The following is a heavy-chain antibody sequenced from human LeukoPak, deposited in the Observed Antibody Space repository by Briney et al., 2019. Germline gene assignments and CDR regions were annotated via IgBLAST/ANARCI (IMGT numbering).Heavy chain of an antibody. CDR2: IIPILGIA. D-gene: IGHD6-6*01. CDR1: GGTFSSYA. CDR3: ARESILGLDY. J-gene: IGHJ4*02. Sequence: SVKVSCKASGGTFSSYAISWVRRAPGQGLEWMGRIIPILGIANYAQKFQGRVTITADKPTSTAYMELSSLRSEDTAVYYCARESILGLDYWGQGTLVTVSS. V-gene: IGHV1-69*04.